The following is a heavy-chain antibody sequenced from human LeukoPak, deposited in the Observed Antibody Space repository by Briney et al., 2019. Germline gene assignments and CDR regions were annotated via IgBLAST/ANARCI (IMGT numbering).Heavy chain of an antibody. D-gene: IGHD3-22*01. Sequence: ASVKVSCKASGYTFTGYYVHWVRQAPGQGLEWIGWINPNSGGTNYAQKFQGRVTMTRDTSISTAYMELSRLRSDDTAVYYCARDRGSSGPRYYFDYWGQGTLVTVSS. CDR3: ARDRGSSGPRYYFDY. CDR1: GYTFTGYY. J-gene: IGHJ4*02. V-gene: IGHV1-2*02. CDR2: INPNSGGT.